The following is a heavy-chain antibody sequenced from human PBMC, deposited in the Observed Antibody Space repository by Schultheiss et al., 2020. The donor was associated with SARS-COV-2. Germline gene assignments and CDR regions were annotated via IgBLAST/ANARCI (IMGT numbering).Heavy chain of an antibody. V-gene: IGHV1-2*06. J-gene: IGHJ4*02. CDR1: DYTFSTYG. Sequence: ASVKVSCKASDYTFSTYGISWVRQAPGQGLEWMGRINPKTGATNYAQKFQARVTMTRETSITTAYMELSGLRSDDTAVYYCARDRDYYEWGQGTLVTVSS. CDR2: INPKTGAT. D-gene: IGHD3-22*01. CDR3: ARDRDYYE.